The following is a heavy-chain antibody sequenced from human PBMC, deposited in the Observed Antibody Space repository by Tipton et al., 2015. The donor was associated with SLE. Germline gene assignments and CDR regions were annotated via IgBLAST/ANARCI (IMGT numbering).Heavy chain of an antibody. V-gene: IGHV3-23*03. Sequence: SLRLSCAVSGFSFSSFAMAWVRQAPGKGLEWVSILYSAGSSYQADSVRGRFSISRDTSKDTLYLQMNSLRAEDTAIYYCVRDSGTSSLGDSFDVWGQGTMVTVSS. D-gene: IGHD6-6*01. CDR1: GFSFSSFA. CDR2: LYSAGSS. CDR3: VRDSGTSSLGDSFDV. J-gene: IGHJ3*01.